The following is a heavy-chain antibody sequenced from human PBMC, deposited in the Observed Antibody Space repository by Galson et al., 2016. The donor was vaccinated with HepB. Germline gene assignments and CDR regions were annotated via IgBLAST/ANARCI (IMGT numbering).Heavy chain of an antibody. CDR3: ARGPTVSFYGGPTWFDP. D-gene: IGHD3-10*01. CDR1: GFTVDSDY. J-gene: IGHJ5*02. CDR2: IYSGGRT. V-gene: IGHV3-53*01. Sequence: SLRLSCAASGFTVDSDYMNWVRQAPGKGLEWISVIYSGGRTSYADSVKGRFTIFRDSSTNTLYLQMNSLRAEDTAVYYCARGPTVSFYGGPTWFDPWGQGTVVTVSS.